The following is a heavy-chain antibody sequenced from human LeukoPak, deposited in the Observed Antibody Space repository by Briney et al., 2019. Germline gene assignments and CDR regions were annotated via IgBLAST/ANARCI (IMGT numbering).Heavy chain of an antibody. V-gene: IGHV4-59*08. J-gene: IGHJ3*02. CDR2: IYYSGST. Sequence: PSETLSLTCTVSGGSISSYYWSWIRQPPGKGLEWIGYIYYSGSTNYNPSLKSRVTISVDTSKNQFSLKLSSVTAADTAVYYCARASSSGYYYLDAFDIWGQGTMVTVSS. D-gene: IGHD3-22*01. CDR3: ARASSSGYYYLDAFDI. CDR1: GGSISSYY.